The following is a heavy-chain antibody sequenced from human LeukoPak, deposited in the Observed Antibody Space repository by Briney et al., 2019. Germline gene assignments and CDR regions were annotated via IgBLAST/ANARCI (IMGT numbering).Heavy chain of an antibody. CDR1: EYTLSDLS. D-gene: IGHD1-26*01. CDR2: FDPETGEA. Sequence: GASVKVSCKVSEYTLSDLSMHWVRQGPGKGLEWMGGFDPETGEAIYAQKFQGRVTMTEDTSTDTAYMELSSLRSEDTAVYYCATDSGALVGVSAEYFQNWGQGTLVTVSS. V-gene: IGHV1-24*01. J-gene: IGHJ1*01. CDR3: ATDSGALVGVSAEYFQN.